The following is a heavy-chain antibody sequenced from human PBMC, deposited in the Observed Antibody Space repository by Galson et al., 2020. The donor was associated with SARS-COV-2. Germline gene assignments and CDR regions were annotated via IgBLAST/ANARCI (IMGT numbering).Heavy chain of an antibody. D-gene: IGHD6-13*01. CDR2: INPNSGGT. V-gene: IGHV1-2*04. J-gene: IGHJ6*02. CDR3: ARVPIAAAGIDYYYGMDV. CDR1: GYTFTGYY. Sequence: ASVKVSCKASGYTFTGYYMHWVRQAPGQGLEWMGWINPNSGGTNYAQKFQGWVTMTRDTSISTAYMELSRLRSDDTAVYYCARVPIAAAGIDYYYGMDVWGQGTTVTVSS.